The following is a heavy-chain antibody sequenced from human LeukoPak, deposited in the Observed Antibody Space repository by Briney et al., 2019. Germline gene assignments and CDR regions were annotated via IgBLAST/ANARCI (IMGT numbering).Heavy chain of an antibody. CDR1: GYTFTSYD. V-gene: IGHV1-8*03. CDR3: ARGLGGGAAAGFGY. Sequence: ASVKVSCKASGYTFTSYDINWVRQATGQGLEWMGWMNPNSGNTGYAQKFQGRVTITRNTSISTAYMELSSPRSEDTAVYYCARGLGGGAAAGFGYWGQGTLVTVSS. J-gene: IGHJ4*02. CDR2: MNPNSGNT. D-gene: IGHD6-13*01.